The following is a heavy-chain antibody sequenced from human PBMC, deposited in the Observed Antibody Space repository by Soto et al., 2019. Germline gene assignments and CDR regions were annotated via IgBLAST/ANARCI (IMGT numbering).Heavy chain of an antibody. D-gene: IGHD2-2*01. CDR3: ARQKIPDSDMYY. CDR2: IYYSGST. Sequence: PSETLSLTCTVSGGSISSSSYYWGWIRQPPGKGLEWIGSIYYSGSTYYNPSLKSRVTISVDTSKNQFSLKLSSVTAADTAVYYCARQKIPDSDMYYWGQGTLVTVSS. CDR1: GGSISSSSYY. V-gene: IGHV4-39*01. J-gene: IGHJ4*02.